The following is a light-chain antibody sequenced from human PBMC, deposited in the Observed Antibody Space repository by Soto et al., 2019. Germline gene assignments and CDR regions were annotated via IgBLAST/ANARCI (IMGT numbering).Light chain of an antibody. J-gene: IGLJ1*01. CDR1: SSDVGGYNY. CDR2: EVR. Sequence: QSALTQPASVSGSPGQSITISCTGTSSDVGGYNYVSWYQQHPGKAPKLMIYEVRNRPSGVSNRFSGSKSGNTASLTISGLQAEDEADYYCSAYTSSSTLMVFGTGTKLTVL. V-gene: IGLV2-14*01. CDR3: SAYTSSSTLMV.